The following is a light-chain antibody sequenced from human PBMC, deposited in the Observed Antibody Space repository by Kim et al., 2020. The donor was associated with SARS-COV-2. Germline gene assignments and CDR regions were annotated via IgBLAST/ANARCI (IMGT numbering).Light chain of an antibody. V-gene: IGKV3-15*01. J-gene: IGKJ4*01. Sequence: EVVMTQSPATLSVSPGEGVTLSCRASQSVNSHLAWYRQKPGQAPRLLIHYASTRATGVPLRFSGSGSGTEFTLTISSLQSEDFALYYCKQYNDWPLTFGGGTKVDIK. CDR1: QSVNSH. CDR3: KQYNDWPLT. CDR2: YAS.